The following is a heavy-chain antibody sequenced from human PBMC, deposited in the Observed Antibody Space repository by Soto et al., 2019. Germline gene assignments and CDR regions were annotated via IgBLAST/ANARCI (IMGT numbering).Heavy chain of an antibody. D-gene: IGHD3-10*01. Sequence: EVQLLESGGGLVQPGGSLRLSCVASVGSGFTFTDYAMAWVRQAPEKGLEWVSGISGSDYRTYCEDSVKGRFTISRDNAKNTLFLQMNSLRAEDPAIYYCVGDYGGLEGFDVWGQGTMVTVSS. CDR1: VGSGFTFTDYA. CDR2: ISGSDYRT. CDR3: VGDYGGLEGFDV. J-gene: IGHJ3*01. V-gene: IGHV3-23*01.